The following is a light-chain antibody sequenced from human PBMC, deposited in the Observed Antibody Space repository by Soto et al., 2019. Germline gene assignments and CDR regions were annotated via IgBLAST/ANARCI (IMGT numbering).Light chain of an antibody. J-gene: IGKJ1*01. CDR2: AAS. CDR1: QGIRND. V-gene: IGKV1-6*01. CDR3: LQEYNYPRT. Sequence: AIQMTQSPSSLSASVGDRVTITCRASQGIRNDLGWYQQKPGKAPKLLIYAASSIQSGVPSRFSGSGSGTDFTLTICSLQPEDFATYYCLQEYNYPRTFGQGTKVDIK.